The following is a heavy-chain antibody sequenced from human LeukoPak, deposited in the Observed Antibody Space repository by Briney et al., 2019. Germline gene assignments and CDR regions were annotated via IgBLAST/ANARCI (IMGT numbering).Heavy chain of an antibody. CDR1: GYTFTSYG. D-gene: IGHD1-26*01. V-gene: IGHV1-18*01. Sequence: GASVKVSCKASGYTFTSYGISWVRQAPGQGLEWMGWISAYNGNTNYAQKLQGRVTMTTDTSTSTAYMELRSLRSDDTAVYYCAGGGSYLGAPYDAFDIWGQGTMVTVSS. CDR3: AGGGSYLGAPYDAFDI. CDR2: ISAYNGNT. J-gene: IGHJ3*02.